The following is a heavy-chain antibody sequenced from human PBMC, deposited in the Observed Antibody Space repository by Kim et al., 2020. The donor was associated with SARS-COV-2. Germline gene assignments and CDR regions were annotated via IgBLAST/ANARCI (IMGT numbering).Heavy chain of an antibody. D-gene: IGHD2-2*01. CDR1: GFTFSGSA. J-gene: IGHJ6*02. CDR3: TSPPTPYDCSSTSCYGGDYYYYGMDV. CDR2: IRSKANSYAT. Sequence: GGSLRLSCAASGFTFSGSAMHWVRQASGKGLEWVGRIRSKANSYATAYAASVKGRFTISRDDSKNTAYLQMNSLKTEDTAVYYCTSPPTPYDCSSTSCYGGDYYYYGMDVWGQGTTVTVSS. V-gene: IGHV3-73*01.